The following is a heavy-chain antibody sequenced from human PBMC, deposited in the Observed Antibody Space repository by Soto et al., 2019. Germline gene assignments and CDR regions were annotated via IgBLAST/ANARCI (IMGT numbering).Heavy chain of an antibody. CDR2: IKKDGSRT. CDR3: ARDVSPGTSTLYLDAFDI. V-gene: IGHV3-7*05. D-gene: IGHD2-8*01. CDR1: GFSLGSYW. J-gene: IGHJ3*02. Sequence: EAQLVESGGGLVQPGGSLRLSCEASGFSLGSYWMTWVRQAPGKGLEWVANIKKDGSRTSYLDSVRGLFTISRDNVGNSLSLQMDSLRAEDTGLYFCARDVSPGTSTLYLDAFDIWGQGTMVTVSS.